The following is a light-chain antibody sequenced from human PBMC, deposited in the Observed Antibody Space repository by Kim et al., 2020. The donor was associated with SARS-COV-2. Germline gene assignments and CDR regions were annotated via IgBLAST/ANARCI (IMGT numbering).Light chain of an antibody. Sequence: GQSLTIACTGTNSDVGGYNYVSWYQQHPGKAPKLIIFDVSKRPSGVSSRFSGSKSGNTASLTISGLQAEDEDDYYCSSCTSTSTYVFGPGTKVTVL. CDR3: SSCTSTSTYV. CDR1: NSDVGGYNY. V-gene: IGLV2-14*04. CDR2: DVS. J-gene: IGLJ1*01.